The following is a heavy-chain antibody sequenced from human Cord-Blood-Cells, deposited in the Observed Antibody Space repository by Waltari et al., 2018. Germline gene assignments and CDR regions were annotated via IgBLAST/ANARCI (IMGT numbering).Heavy chain of an antibody. Sequence: QVQLVESGGGVVQPGRSMRLSCAASGFTFSSYDMHWVRQAPGKGLEWVAVISYDGRNKYYADSVKGRFTISRDNSKNTLYLQMNSLRAEDTAVYYCARDLRYFDWLLFDYWGQGTLVTVSS. V-gene: IGHV3-30*04. D-gene: IGHD3-9*01. CDR1: GFTFSSYD. CDR2: ISYDGRNK. J-gene: IGHJ4*02. CDR3: ARDLRYFDWLLFDY.